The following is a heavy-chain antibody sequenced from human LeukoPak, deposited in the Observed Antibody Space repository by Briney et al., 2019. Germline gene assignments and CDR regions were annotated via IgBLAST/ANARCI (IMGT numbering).Heavy chain of an antibody. D-gene: IGHD6-13*01. Sequence: SETLSLTCTVSGGSISSGSYYWSWIRQPAGKGLEWIGRIYTSGSTNYNPSLKSRVTISVDTSKNQFSLKLSSVTAADTAVYYCARVPSYSSSWYVNDAFDIWGQGTMVTVSS. J-gene: IGHJ3*02. V-gene: IGHV4-61*02. CDR2: IYTSGST. CDR1: GGSISSGSYY. CDR3: ARVPSYSSSWYVNDAFDI.